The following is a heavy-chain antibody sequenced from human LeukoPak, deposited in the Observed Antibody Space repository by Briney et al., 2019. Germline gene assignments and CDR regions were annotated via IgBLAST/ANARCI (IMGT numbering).Heavy chain of an antibody. CDR1: GFTFSTYI. CDR3: ARDRLGAGSFDI. CDR2: ISASGTDI. V-gene: IGHV3-48*02. J-gene: IGHJ3*02. Sequence: PGGSLRLPCAASGFTFSTYIMNWVRQAPGKGLEWISYISASGTDIYYADSVKGRFTISRDNAKNSLYLQMDSLRDEDTAVYYCARDRLGAGSFDIWGQGTMVTVSS. D-gene: IGHD7-27*01.